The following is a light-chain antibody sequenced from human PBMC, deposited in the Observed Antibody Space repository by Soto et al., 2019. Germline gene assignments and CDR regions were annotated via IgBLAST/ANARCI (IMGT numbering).Light chain of an antibody. CDR2: GVS. Sequence: EIVMTQSPATLSVSPGERATLSCRASQIILSNLAWYQQKPGQAPRLLIYGVSTRATGIPARFSGSGSGTEFTLTISSLQSEDFAVYYCQQFGSSRTFGQGTKVDIK. J-gene: IGKJ1*01. V-gene: IGKV3-15*01. CDR1: QIILSN. CDR3: QQFGSSRT.